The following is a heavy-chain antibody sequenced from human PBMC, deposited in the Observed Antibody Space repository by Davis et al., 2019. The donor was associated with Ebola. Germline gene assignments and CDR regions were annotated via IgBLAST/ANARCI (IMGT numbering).Heavy chain of an antibody. CDR2: IYYSGST. D-gene: IGHD1-20*01. Sequence: SETLSLTCTVSGGSISAYYWSWIRQPPGKGLEWIGDIYYSGSTNYNPSLKSRVTISVDTSKNQFSLRLSSVTAADTAMYYCVKDDVTAGRFNYWGQGSLVTVSS. CDR1: GGSISAYY. CDR3: VKDDVTAGRFNY. J-gene: IGHJ4*02. V-gene: IGHV4-59*08.